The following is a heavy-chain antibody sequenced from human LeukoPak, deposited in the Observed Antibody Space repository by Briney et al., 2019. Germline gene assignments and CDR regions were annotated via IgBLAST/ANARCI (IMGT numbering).Heavy chain of an antibody. V-gene: IGHV4-38-2*01. CDR1: GFTFSDYY. CDR2: IYYSGNT. J-gene: IGHJ4*02. D-gene: IGHD3-22*01. CDR3: ARSDYYDSSGYVV. Sequence: AGGSLRLSCAASGFTFSDYYMSWIRQPPGKGLEWIGSIYYSGNTYYNPSLKSRVTISIDTSKNQFSLKLSSVTAADTAVYYCARSDYYDSSGYVVWGQGTLVTVSS.